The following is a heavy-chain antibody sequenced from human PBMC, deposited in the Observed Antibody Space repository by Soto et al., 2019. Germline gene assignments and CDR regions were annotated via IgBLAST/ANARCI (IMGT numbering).Heavy chain of an antibody. J-gene: IGHJ6*02. CDR2: ISSSSSYI. Sequence: EVQLVESGGGLVKPGGSLRLSCAASGFTFSSYSMNWVRQAPGKGLEWVSSISSSSSYIYYADSVKGRFTISRDNAKNSLYLQMNSLRAEDTAVYYCARDAYDFRSGRGMDVWGQGTTVTVSS. CDR3: ARDAYDFRSGRGMDV. V-gene: IGHV3-21*01. CDR1: GFTFSSYS. D-gene: IGHD3-3*01.